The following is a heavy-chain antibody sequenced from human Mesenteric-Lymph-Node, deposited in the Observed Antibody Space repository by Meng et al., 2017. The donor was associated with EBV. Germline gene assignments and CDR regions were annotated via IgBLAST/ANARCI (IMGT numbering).Heavy chain of an antibody. CDR3: ARDGLDP. CDR2: IRSDGSST. CDR1: GFSISPYW. V-gene: IGHV3-74*01. J-gene: IGHJ5*02. Sequence: VQLGESGGGLVQPGGSLSLSCAVSGFSISPYWMHWVRQAPGKGLVWVSRIRSDGSSTDYADSVKSRFTISRDNAKNTVYLQMSSLRVEDSAVYYCARDGLDPWGQGTLVTVSS.